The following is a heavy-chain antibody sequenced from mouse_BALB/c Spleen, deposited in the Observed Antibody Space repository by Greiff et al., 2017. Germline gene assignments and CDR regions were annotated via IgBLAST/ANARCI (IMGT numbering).Heavy chain of an antibody. CDR1: GYSITSDYA. CDR3: AKNYYGSWDAMDY. D-gene: IGHD1-1*01. V-gene: IGHV3-2*02. Sequence: EVKLQESGPGLVKPSQSLSLTCTVTGYSITSDYAWNWIRQFPGNKLEWMGYISYSGSTSYNPSLKSRISITRDTSKNQFFLQLNSVTTEDTATYYCAKNYYGSWDAMDYWGQGTSVTVSS. CDR2: ISYSGST. J-gene: IGHJ4*01.